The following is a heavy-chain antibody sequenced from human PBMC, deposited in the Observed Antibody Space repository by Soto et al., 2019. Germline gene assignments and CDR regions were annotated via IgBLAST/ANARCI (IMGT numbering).Heavy chain of an antibody. Sequence: EVQLVESGGGLVKPGGSLRLSCAASGFTFSSYSMNWVRQAPGKGLEWVSSISSSSSYIYYADSVKGRFTISRDIAKNSLYVHMNSLRAEDTAVYYCARDYGDYRAEYFQHWGQGTLVTGSS. D-gene: IGHD4-17*01. CDR3: ARDYGDYRAEYFQH. CDR2: ISSSSSYI. CDR1: GFTFSSYS. V-gene: IGHV3-21*01. J-gene: IGHJ1*01.